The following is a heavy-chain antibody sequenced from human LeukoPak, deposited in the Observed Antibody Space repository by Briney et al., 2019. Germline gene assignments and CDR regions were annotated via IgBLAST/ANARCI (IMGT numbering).Heavy chain of an antibody. V-gene: IGHV4-59*01. CDR2: IYYSGST. J-gene: IGHJ4*02. D-gene: IGHD3-22*01. CDR1: GGSIISDY. Sequence: SETLSLTCSVSGGSIISDYWSSIRRPPGKGLEWIGHIYYSGSTNTNPSLKSRDALSVDTHQNQYSPKLSSVRPADTAVYYCARVYYYDSSGYLFLGYWGQGTLVTVSS. CDR3: ARVYYYDSSGYLFLGY.